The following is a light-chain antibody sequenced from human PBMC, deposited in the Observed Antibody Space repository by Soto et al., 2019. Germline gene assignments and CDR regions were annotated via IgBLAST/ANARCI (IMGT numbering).Light chain of an antibody. Sequence: DIQMTQSPPSLSASVGDIVTITCRASQFINNYLVWFQQKPGKAPRSLIYAASSLHSGVPSKFSGSGFGTHFTLVISSLQPEDFATYYCQQFKAYPITFGQGTRLEMK. CDR3: QQFKAYPIT. CDR2: AAS. CDR1: QFINNY. V-gene: IGKV1-16*02. J-gene: IGKJ5*01.